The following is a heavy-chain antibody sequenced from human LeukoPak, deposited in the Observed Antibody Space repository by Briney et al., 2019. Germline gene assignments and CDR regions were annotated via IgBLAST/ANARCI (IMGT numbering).Heavy chain of an antibody. D-gene: IGHD2-2*01. CDR2: INHSGST. V-gene: IGHV4-34*01. Sequence: PSETLSLTCAVYGGSFSGYYWSWIRQPPGKGLEWIGEINHSGSTNYNPSLKSRVTISVDTSENQFSLKLSSVTAADTAVYYCARHAGVKPFDHWGQGTLVTVSS. J-gene: IGHJ4*02. CDR3: ARHAGVKPFDH. CDR1: GGSFSGYY.